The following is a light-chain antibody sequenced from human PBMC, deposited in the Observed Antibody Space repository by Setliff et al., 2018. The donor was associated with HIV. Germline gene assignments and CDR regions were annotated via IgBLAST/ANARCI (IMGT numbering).Light chain of an antibody. CDR2: DDN. J-gene: IGLJ1*01. CDR1: NIGSKS. CDR3: QVWDSSSDHHV. Sequence: ELTQPPSVSVAPGKTARITCGGNNIGSKSVHWYQQKPGQAPVLVVYDDNDRPSGIPERFSGYNSGNTATLTISRVEAGDEADYYCQVWDSSSDHHVFGTGTNVTVL. V-gene: IGLV3-21*03.